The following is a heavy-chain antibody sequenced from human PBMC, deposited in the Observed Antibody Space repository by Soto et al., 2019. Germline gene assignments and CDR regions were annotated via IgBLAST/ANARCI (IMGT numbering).Heavy chain of an antibody. CDR2: ISYDGSNK. V-gene: IGHV3-30*18. CDR1: GFTFSSYG. CDR3: AKTTNRAWYYYGMDV. J-gene: IGHJ6*02. Sequence: QVQLVESGGGVVQPGRSLRLSCAASGFTFSSYGMHWVRQAPGKGLEWVAVISYDGSNKYYADSVKGRFTISRDNSKNPLYLQMNSLRAEDTAVYYCAKTTNRAWYYYGMDVWGQGTTVTVSS.